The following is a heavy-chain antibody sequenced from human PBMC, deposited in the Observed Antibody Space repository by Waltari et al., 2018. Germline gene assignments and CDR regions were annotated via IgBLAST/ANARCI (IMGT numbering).Heavy chain of an antibody. CDR3: ARSRSSIWGLDY. V-gene: IGHV3-48*03. Sequence: EVQLVESGGGLVQPGGSLRLYCAASGSSFSTYDMNWVRQAPGKGLEWIAYIRSGGSSMYYADSVKGRFTISTDNAKNSVFLRMNSLRAEDTAVYYCARSRSSIWGLDYWGQGTLVTVSS. CDR1: GSSFSTYD. D-gene: IGHD3-16*01. CDR2: IRSGGSSM. J-gene: IGHJ4*02.